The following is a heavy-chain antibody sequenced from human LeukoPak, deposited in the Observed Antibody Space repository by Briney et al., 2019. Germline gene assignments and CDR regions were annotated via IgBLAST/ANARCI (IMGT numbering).Heavy chain of an antibody. V-gene: IGHV3-23*01. D-gene: IGHD6-19*01. CDR3: AKDLGAGSSSDY. Sequence: GGSLRLSCVASEFTFSSYAMSWVRQAPGKGLEWDSAISGSGGSTYYADSVKGRFTISRDNSKNTLYLQMNSLRAEDTAVYYCAKDLGAGSSSDYWGQGTLVTVSS. J-gene: IGHJ4*02. CDR2: ISGSGGST. CDR1: EFTFSSYA.